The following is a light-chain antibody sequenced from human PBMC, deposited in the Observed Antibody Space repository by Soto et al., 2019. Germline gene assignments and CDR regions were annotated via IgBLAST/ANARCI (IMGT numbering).Light chain of an antibody. CDR3: QQTYSPPSIT. CDR1: QSINTY. Sequence: DIQMTQSPSSLSASVGDRVTITCRASQSINTYLNWYQQQPGKAPKLLIYAASTLQGGVPSSFSGSGSGSDFTLTISSLQPEDFATYYCQQTYSPPSITFGQGTRLDIK. CDR2: AAS. V-gene: IGKV1-39*01. J-gene: IGKJ5*01.